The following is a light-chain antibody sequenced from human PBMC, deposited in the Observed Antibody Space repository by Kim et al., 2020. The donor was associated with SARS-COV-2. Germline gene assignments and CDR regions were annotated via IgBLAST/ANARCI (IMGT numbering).Light chain of an antibody. CDR3: QQYKNWPPIT. J-gene: IGKJ5*01. V-gene: IGKV3D-15*01. Sequence: SPGERATLSCRASQSVSTDLAWYQQKSGQAPRLLIYGASTRATGIPARFSGSGSGTEFTLTISGLQSEDLAVHYCQQYKNWPPITFGQGTRLEIK. CDR1: QSVSTD. CDR2: GAS.